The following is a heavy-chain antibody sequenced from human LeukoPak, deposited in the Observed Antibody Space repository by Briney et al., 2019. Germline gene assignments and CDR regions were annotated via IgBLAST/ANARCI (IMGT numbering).Heavy chain of an antibody. CDR1: GYTFPSYG. Sequence: GASVKVSCKVSGYTFPSYGISWVRQAPGQGLEWMGWISAYNGNTNYAQKLQGRVTMTTDTSTSTAYMELRSLRPDDTAVYYCARAGRIAAAEGAFDIWGQGTMVTVSS. CDR3: ARAGRIAAAEGAFDI. CDR2: ISAYNGNT. V-gene: IGHV1-18*01. J-gene: IGHJ3*02. D-gene: IGHD6-13*01.